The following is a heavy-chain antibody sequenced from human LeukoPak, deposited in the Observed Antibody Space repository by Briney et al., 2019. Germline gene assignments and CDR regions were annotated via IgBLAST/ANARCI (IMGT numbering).Heavy chain of an antibody. D-gene: IGHD3-3*01. J-gene: IGHJ6*02. CDR1: GGSFSGYY. CDR3: ASVGWQYDFWGGRLDV. V-gene: IGHV4-34*01. Sequence: SETLSLTCAVYGGSFSGYYWSWIGQPPGKGLEWIGQINHGGSTKTNPSLKSRVIISVDTSKHQISLKLSSVTAADTAVYYCASVGWQYDFWGGRLDVWGQWTTVAVSS. CDR2: INHGGST.